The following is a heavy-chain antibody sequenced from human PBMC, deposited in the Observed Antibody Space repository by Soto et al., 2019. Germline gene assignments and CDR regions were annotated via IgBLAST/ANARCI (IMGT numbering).Heavy chain of an antibody. Sequence: GGSLRLSCAASGFTFSSYSMNWVRQAPGKGLEWVSYISSSSSTIYYADSVKGRFTISRDNAKNSLYLQMNSLRAEDTAVYYCAREYDTLICFVPWRQGTLVSVSS. CDR3: AREYDTLICFVP. J-gene: IGHJ5*02. CDR2: ISSSSSTI. D-gene: IGHD3-9*01. V-gene: IGHV3-48*01. CDR1: GFTFSSYS.